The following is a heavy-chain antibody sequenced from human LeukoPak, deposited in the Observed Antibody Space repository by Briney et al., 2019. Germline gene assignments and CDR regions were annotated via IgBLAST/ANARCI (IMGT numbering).Heavy chain of an antibody. CDR3: AKALRTYYMDV. J-gene: IGHJ6*03. CDR1: GFTFSTYS. D-gene: IGHD1-7*01. CDR2: IGRGI. V-gene: IGHV3-48*04. Sequence: GALRLSCTASGFTFSTYSMNWVRQAPGKGLEWVSHIGRGITYADSVKGRFTISRDNAKNSVYLQMNSLRAEDTAVYYCAKALRTYYMDVWGKGTTVTVSS.